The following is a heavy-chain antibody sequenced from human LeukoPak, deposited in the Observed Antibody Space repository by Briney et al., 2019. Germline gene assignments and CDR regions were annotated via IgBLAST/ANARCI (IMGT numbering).Heavy chain of an antibody. V-gene: IGHV3-11*04. J-gene: IGHJ4*02. CDR3: ARMRWLQRVVDY. Sequence: PGGSLRLSCAASGFTFSDYYMSWIRQAPGKGLEWVSYISSSGSTIYYADSVKGRFTISRDNAKNSRYLQMTSLRAEDTAVYYCARMRWLQRVVDYWSQGTLVIVSS. CDR1: GFTFSDYY. CDR2: ISSSGSTI. D-gene: IGHD5-24*01.